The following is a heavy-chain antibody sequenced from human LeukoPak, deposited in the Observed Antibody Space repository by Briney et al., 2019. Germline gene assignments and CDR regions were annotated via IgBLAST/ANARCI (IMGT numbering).Heavy chain of an antibody. Sequence: PGGSLRLSCAASGFTVSAYAMAWVRQAPGKGLEWVSSISSSSSYIYYADSVKGRFTISRDNAKNSLYLQMNSLRAEDTAVYYCARNGQLVRGGWFDPWGQGTLVTVSS. CDR1: GFTVSAYA. CDR3: ARNGQLVRGGWFDP. J-gene: IGHJ5*02. D-gene: IGHD6-6*01. V-gene: IGHV3-21*01. CDR2: ISSSSSYI.